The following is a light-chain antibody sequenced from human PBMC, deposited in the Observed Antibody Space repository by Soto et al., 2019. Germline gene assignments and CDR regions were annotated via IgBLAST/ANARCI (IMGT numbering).Light chain of an antibody. CDR3: QTWGTGTSWV. J-gene: IGLJ3*02. V-gene: IGLV4-69*01. CDR2: LNSDGSH. Sequence: QAVVTQSPSASASLGASVKLTCTLSSGHSSYAIAWHQQQPEKGPRYLMKLNSDGSHSKGDGIPDCFSGSSSGAERYLTISSLQSEDEADYYCQTWGTGTSWVFGGGTKLTVL. CDR1: SGHSSYA.